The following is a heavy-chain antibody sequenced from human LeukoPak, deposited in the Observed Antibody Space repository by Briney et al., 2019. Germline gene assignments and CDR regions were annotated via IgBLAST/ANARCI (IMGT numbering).Heavy chain of an antibody. CDR2: INPNSGGT. CDR1: GYTFTFYY. V-gene: IGHV1-2*06. Sequence: ASVKVSCKASGYTFTFYYMHWVRQAPGQGLEWMGRINPNSGGTNYAQKLQGRVTMPRDTSISTVSMALSRLRYDDTAVYICARDAGNNWFDPWGQRTLVTVSS. CDR3: ARDAGNNWFDP. J-gene: IGHJ5*02. D-gene: IGHD1-26*01.